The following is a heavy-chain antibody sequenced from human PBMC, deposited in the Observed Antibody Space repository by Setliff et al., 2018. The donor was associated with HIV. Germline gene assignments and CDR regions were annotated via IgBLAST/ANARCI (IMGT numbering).Heavy chain of an antibody. Sequence: GGSLRLSCVASGIMFSRDWMLWVRQAPGKGLVWVSRINSDGSSTYYADSVKGRFTISRDNSKNTLSLQMNSLRVEDTAVYYCAKGASFSGSYFDYWGQGTLVTVSS. CDR3: AKGASFSGSYFDY. J-gene: IGHJ4*02. V-gene: IGHV3-74*01. D-gene: IGHD5-12*01. CDR1: GIMFSRDW. CDR2: INSDGSST.